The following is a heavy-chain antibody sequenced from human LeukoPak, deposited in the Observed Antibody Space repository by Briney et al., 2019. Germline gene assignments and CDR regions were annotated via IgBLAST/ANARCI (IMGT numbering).Heavy chain of an antibody. CDR2: INPNSGGT. V-gene: IGHV1-2*02. CDR1: GYTFTGYY. D-gene: IGHD3-9*01. CDR3: AAALVIYNWFDP. J-gene: IGHJ5*02. Sequence: ASVKVSCKASGYTFTGYYMHWVRRAPGQGLEWMGWINPNSGGTNYAQKFQGRVTMTRDTSISTAYMELSRLRSDDTAVYYCAAALVIYNWFDPWGQGTLVTVSS.